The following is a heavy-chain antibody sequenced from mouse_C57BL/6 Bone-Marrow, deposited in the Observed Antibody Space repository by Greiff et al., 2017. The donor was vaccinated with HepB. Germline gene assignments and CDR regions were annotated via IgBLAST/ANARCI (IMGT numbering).Heavy chain of an antibody. Sequence: QVQLQQSGAELARPGASVKLSCKASGYTFTSYGISWVKQRTGQGLEWIGEIYPRSGNTYYNEKFKGKATLTADKSSSTAYMELRSLTSADSAVYFCARSGAYYSNGLFGYWGQGTTLTVSS. CDR2: IYPRSGNT. D-gene: IGHD2-5*01. J-gene: IGHJ2*01. V-gene: IGHV1-81*01. CDR1: GYTFTSYG. CDR3: ARSGAYYSNGLFGY.